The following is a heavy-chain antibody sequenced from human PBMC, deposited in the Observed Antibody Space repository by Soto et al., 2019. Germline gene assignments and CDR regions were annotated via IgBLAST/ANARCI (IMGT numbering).Heavy chain of an antibody. CDR3: ARAASGELELAGYFDY. V-gene: IGHV4-59*01. J-gene: IGHJ4*02. CDR2: IYYSGST. Sequence: QVQLQESGPGLVKPSETLSLTCTVSGGSISSYYWSWIRQPPGKGLEWIGYIYYSGSTNYNPSLKSRVTISVDTSKNQFSLKLSSVTAADTAVYYCARAASGELELAGYFDYWGQGTLVTVSS. CDR1: GGSISSYY. D-gene: IGHD1-7*01.